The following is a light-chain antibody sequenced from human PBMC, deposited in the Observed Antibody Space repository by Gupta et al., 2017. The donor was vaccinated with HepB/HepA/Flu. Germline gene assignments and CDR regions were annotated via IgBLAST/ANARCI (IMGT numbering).Light chain of an antibody. CDR3: QSGDTSGSYPVV. Sequence: SYALTQPPSVSVSPGQTARLTCSGDALPKQYAFWYQKKPGQAPVLVIYQDNERPSGIPERFSGSSSGTTVTLTISGVQAEDEADYYCQSGDTSGSYPVVFGGGTKLTVL. J-gene: IGLJ3*02. V-gene: IGLV3-25*03. CDR1: ALPKQY. CDR2: QDN.